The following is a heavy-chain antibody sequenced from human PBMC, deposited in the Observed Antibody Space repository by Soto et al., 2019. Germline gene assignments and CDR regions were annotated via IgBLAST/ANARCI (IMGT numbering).Heavy chain of an antibody. Sequence: PGGSLRLSCAASGFTFSSYEMNWVRQAPGKGLEWVSYISSSGSTIYYADSVKGRFTISRDNAKNSLYLQMNSLRAEDTAVYYCARGLGIAAAGLDYWGQGTLVTVSS. J-gene: IGHJ4*02. CDR2: ISSSGSTI. V-gene: IGHV3-48*03. D-gene: IGHD6-13*01. CDR3: ARGLGIAAAGLDY. CDR1: GFTFSSYE.